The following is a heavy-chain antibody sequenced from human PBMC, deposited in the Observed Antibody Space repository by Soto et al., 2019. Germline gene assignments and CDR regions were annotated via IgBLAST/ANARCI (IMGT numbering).Heavy chain of an antibody. D-gene: IGHD3-9*01. CDR3: ASGRVRYGDWLFDYYYYGMDG. V-gene: IGHV1-8*01. CDR2: MNPNSGNT. Sequence: GASVKVSCKASGYTFTSYDINSVRQATGQGLEWMGWMNPNSGNTGYAQKFQGRVTMTRNTSISTAYMELSSLRSEDTAVYYCASGRVRYGDWLFDYYYYGMDGWGQGTTDTVSS. J-gene: IGHJ6*02. CDR1: GYTFTSYD.